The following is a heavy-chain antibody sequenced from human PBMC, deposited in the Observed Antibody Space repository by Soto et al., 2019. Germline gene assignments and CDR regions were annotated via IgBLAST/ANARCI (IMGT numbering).Heavy chain of an antibody. V-gene: IGHV3-30*03. CDR1: GFTFKTYG. CDR3: ATDIPQFCPSTSCYTGPDY. Sequence: QVQLVESGGGVVQPGRSLRLSCAASGFTFKTYGMHWVRQAPGKGLEWVAVISYDGSNTHYADSVKARFTISRDNSKNSLFYQMSSLSAEDTAMYYGATDIPQFCPSTSCYTGPDYWGQVALVSVAS. D-gene: IGHD2-2*02. CDR2: ISYDGSNT. J-gene: IGHJ4*02.